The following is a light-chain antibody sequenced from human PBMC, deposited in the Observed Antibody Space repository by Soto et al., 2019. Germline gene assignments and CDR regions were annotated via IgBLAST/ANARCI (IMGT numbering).Light chain of an antibody. Sequence: QSALTQPASVSGSPGQSITISCTGTSSDVGAYNYVSWYQQHPGKAPKLMIYDVSNRPSGVSNRFSGSKSGNTASLTISGLQAEDEVDYYCTSFTSASTQVFGGGTQLTVL. J-gene: IGLJ2*01. CDR2: DVS. V-gene: IGLV2-14*01. CDR1: SSDVGAYNY. CDR3: TSFTSASTQV.